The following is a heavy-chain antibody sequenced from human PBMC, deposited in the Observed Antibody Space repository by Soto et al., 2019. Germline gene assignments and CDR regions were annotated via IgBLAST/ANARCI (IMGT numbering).Heavy chain of an antibody. CDR2: ISAYNGYP. J-gene: IGHJ4*02. D-gene: IGHD2-8*01. V-gene: IGHV1-18*01. Sequence: ASVKVSCKASGYTFVSYGVNWVRQAPGQGLEWMGWISAYNGYPNYAQKFQGRVTMTTDTSTSTAYMELRSLRSDDTAVYYCARVSAGDCTNGVCYRESDYWGQGTLVTVS. CDR1: GYTFVSYG. CDR3: ARVSAGDCTNGVCYRESDY.